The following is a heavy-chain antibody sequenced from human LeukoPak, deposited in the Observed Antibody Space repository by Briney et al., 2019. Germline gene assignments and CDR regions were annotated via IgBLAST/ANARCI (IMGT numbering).Heavy chain of an antibody. D-gene: IGHD5-18*01. CDR1: GFTFSNHW. CDR2: ISSSSSYI. V-gene: IGHV3-21*01. Sequence: GGSLRLSCAASGFTFSNHWMSWVRQAPGKGLEWVSSISSSSSYIYYADSVKGRFTISRDNAKNSLYLQMNSLRAEDTAVYYCARDQVDTAMVTFWYYWGQGTLVTVSS. J-gene: IGHJ4*02. CDR3: ARDQVDTAMVTFWYY.